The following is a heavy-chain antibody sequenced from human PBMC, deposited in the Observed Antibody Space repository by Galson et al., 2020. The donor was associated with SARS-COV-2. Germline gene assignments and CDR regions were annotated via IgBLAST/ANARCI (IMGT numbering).Heavy chain of an antibody. Sequence: GGSLRLSCAASEFTFSSYAMHWVAQAPGKGLEWVAAISYDGSNKNYADSVKGRLTISKDNSKNTLYLQMNSLRAEDTAAYYCGRGIEYVLLWFGELYNDAFDIWGQGTMVTVSS. J-gene: IGHJ3*02. D-gene: IGHD3-10*01. V-gene: IGHV3-30*04. CDR2: ISYDGSNK. CDR3: GRGIEYVLLWFGELYNDAFDI. CDR1: EFTFSSYA.